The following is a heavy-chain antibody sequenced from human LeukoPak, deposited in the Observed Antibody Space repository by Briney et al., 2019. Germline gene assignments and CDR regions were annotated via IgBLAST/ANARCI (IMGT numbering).Heavy chain of an antibody. CDR3: ARRRRIAARPLAFDY. CDR1: GGSFSGYY. Sequence: SETLSLTCAVYGGSFSGYYWSWIRQPPGKGLEWIGEINHSGSTNYNPSLKSRVTISVDTSKNQFSLKLSSVTAADTAVYYCARRRRIAARPLAFDYWGQGTLVTVSS. D-gene: IGHD6-6*01. V-gene: IGHV4-34*01. J-gene: IGHJ4*02. CDR2: INHSGST.